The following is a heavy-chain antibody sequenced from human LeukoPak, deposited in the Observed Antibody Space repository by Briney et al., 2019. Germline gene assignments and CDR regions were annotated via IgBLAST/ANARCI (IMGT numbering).Heavy chain of an antibody. J-gene: IGHJ3*02. CDR3: ARGRRDVFDI. V-gene: IGHV1-18*01. CDR1: GYTFSRLG. Sequence: ASVKVSCKASGYTFSRLGITWVRQAPGQGLEWMGWISAYNGNTSYAQKFLGRITLTRNTSTSMAYMELTSLKSEDTAAYYCARGRRDVFDIWGQGTTVTVS. CDR2: ISAYNGNT.